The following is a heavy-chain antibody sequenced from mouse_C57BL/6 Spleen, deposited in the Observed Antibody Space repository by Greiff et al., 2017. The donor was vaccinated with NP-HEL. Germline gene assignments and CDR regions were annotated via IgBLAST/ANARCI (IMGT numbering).Heavy chain of an antibody. V-gene: IGHV1-53*01. Sequence: VQLQQPGTELVKPGASVKLSCKASGYTFTSYWMHWVKQRPGQGLEWIGNINPSNGGTNYNEEFKSKATLTVDKSSSTAYMQLSSLTSEDSAVYYCARFTPIYRAFAYWGQGTLVTVSA. CDR1: GYTFTSYW. J-gene: IGHJ3*01. D-gene: IGHD3-1*01. CDR3: ARFTPIYRAFAY. CDR2: INPSNGGT.